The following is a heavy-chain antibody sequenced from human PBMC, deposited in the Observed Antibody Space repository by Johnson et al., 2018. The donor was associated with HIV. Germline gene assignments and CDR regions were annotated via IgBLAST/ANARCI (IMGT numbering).Heavy chain of an antibody. V-gene: IGHV3-30*18. CDR3: AKSTQASILRESGPYGAFDI. CDR2: ISFDGTNK. D-gene: IGHD3-10*01. Sequence: QVQLVESGGGVVQPGRSLRLSCAASGFTFRSYGMHWVRQAPGKGLEWVAVISFDGTNKYYPDSVQGRFTISRDNSKTTLYLHMDSLRPEDTALYYCAKSTQASILRESGPYGAFDIWGRGTMVTVSS. J-gene: IGHJ3*02. CDR1: GFTFRSYG.